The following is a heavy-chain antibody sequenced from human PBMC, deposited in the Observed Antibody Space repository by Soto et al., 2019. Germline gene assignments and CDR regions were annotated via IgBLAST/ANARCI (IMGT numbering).Heavy chain of an antibody. CDR1: GGSISSGGYY. CDR2: IYYSGST. D-gene: IGHD3-16*01. Sequence: SETLSLTCTVSGGSISSGGYYWSWIRQHPGKGLEWIGYIYYSGSTNYNPSLKSRVTISVDTSKNQFSLKLSSVTAADTAVYSCARRGGRVFDYWGQGTLVTVSS. V-gene: IGHV4-61*08. J-gene: IGHJ4*02. CDR3: ARRGGRVFDY.